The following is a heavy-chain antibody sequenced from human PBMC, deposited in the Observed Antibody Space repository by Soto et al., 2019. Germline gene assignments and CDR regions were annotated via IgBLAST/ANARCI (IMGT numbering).Heavy chain of an antibody. D-gene: IGHD1-1*01. J-gene: IGHJ6*02. CDR3: ARIRDWNYYYYGMDV. V-gene: IGHV5-51*01. CDR1: GYSFTSYW. Sequence: GESLKISCKGSGYSFTSYWIGWVRQMPGKGLEWVGIIYPGDSDTRYSPSFQGQVTISADKSISTAYLQWSSLKASDTAMYYCARIRDWNYYYYGMDVWGQGTTVTVSS. CDR2: IYPGDSDT.